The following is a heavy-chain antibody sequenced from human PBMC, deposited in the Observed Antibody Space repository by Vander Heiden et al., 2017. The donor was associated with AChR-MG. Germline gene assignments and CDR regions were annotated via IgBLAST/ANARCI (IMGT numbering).Heavy chain of an antibody. V-gene: IGHV4-39*01. J-gene: IGHJ3*02. CDR2: IYYSGST. D-gene: IGHD3-22*01. Sequence: QLQLQESGPGLVKPSETLSLTCTVSGGSISSRSYYWGWIRQPPGKGLEWIGSIYYSGSTYYNPSLKSRVTISVDTSKNQFSLKLSSVTAADTAVYYCARWGYDSSGYYYVGAFDIWGQGTMVTVSS. CDR1: GGSISSRSYY. CDR3: ARWGYDSSGYYYVGAFDI.